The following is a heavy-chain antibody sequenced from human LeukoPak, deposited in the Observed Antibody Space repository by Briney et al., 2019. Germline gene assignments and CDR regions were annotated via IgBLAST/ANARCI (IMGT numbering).Heavy chain of an antibody. D-gene: IGHD6-13*01. V-gene: IGHV4-34*01. J-gene: IGHJ4*02. CDR2: INHSGST. Sequence: PSETLSLTCAVYGGSFSGYYWSWIRQPPGKGLEWIGEINHSGSTNYNPSLKSRVTISVDTSKNQFSLKLSSVTAADTAVYYCARLQLVSYSYDYWGQGTLVTVSS. CDR3: ARLQLVSYSYDY. CDR1: GGSFSGYY.